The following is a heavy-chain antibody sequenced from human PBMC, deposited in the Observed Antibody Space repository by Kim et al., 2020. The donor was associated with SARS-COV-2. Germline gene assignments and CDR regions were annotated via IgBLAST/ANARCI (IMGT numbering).Heavy chain of an antibody. Sequence: SETLSLTCTVSGGSISSSSYYWGWIRQPPGKGLEWIGSIYYSGSTYYNPSLKSRVTISVDTSKNQFSLKLRSVTAADTAVYYCARPPSGAPGYYYGMDVWGQGTTVTVSS. J-gene: IGHJ6*02. CDR3: ARPPSGAPGYYYGMDV. CDR2: IYYSGST. V-gene: IGHV4-39*01. CDR1: GGSISSSSYY. D-gene: IGHD1-26*01.